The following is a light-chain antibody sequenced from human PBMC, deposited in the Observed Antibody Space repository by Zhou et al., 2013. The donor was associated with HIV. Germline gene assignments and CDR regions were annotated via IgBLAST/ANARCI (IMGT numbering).Light chain of an antibody. J-gene: IGKJ4*02. CDR3: QSYDSDLLT. CDR1: QTISDW. Sequence: DIQMTQSPSTLSASVGDRVTITCRASQTISDWLAWYQQKPGKPPELLMYGASVPHSVVPSRISGSGSGTDFTLTISSLQPEDVATYFCQSYDSDLLTFGGGTKVEIK. CDR2: GAS. V-gene: IGKV1-27*01.